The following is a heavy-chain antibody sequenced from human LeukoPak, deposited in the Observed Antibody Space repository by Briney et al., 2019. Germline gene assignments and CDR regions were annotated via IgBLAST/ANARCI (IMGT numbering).Heavy chain of an antibody. D-gene: IGHD5-12*01. V-gene: IGHV3-21*01. J-gene: IGHJ4*02. CDR2: ISSKSSYI. CDR1: GFTFSTYS. CDR3: ATGGGYDFDY. Sequence: GGSLRLSCAACGFTFSTYSKNWVRQAPGKGLEWVSSISSKSSYIYYPASVKGRFTISRDNAKNLLYLQRTSMRADDTALYYCATGGGYDFDYWGQGTVVTVSS.